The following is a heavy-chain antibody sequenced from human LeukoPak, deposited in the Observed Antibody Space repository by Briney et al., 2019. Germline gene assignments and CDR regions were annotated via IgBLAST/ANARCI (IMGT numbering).Heavy chain of an antibody. CDR2: INHSGGT. CDR1: GGSFSGYY. Sequence: SETLSLTCAVYGGSFSGYYWSWIRQPPGKGLEWIGEINHSGGTNYNPSLKSRVTISVDTSKNQFSLKLSSVTAADTAVYYCARVYSYGKGRYAFDIWGQGTMVTVSS. J-gene: IGHJ3*02. D-gene: IGHD5-18*01. V-gene: IGHV4-34*01. CDR3: ARVYSYGKGRYAFDI.